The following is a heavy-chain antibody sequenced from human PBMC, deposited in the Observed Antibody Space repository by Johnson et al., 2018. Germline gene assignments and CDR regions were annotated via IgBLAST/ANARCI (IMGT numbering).Heavy chain of an antibody. D-gene: IGHD5-12*01. Sequence: QVRLVESGGGVVQPGRSLRLFCAASGFTFSSYAMHWVRQAPGKGLEWVAAISYGGRNIYDGTTESYADSVRGRFTISRDDSEKMLYLQMNSLRSEDTAVYYCVREWVDYFDYWGQGTLVTVSS. CDR2: ISYGGRNIYDGTTE. J-gene: IGHJ4*02. CDR3: VREWVDYFDY. V-gene: IGHV3-30*04. CDR1: GFTFSSYA.